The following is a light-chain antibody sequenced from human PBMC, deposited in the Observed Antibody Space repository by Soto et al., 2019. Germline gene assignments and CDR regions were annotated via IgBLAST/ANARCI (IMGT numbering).Light chain of an antibody. CDR2: STN. CDR1: SGSVSTGYH. Sequence: QTVVTQEPSFSVSPGGTVTLTSGLTSGSVSTGYHPSWYQQTPGQAPRTLIYSTNTRSSGVPDRFSGSILGNKAALTIAGAQADDESDYYCVLYMGGGSYVFGTGTKVTVL. V-gene: IGLV8-61*01. CDR3: VLYMGGGSYV. J-gene: IGLJ1*01.